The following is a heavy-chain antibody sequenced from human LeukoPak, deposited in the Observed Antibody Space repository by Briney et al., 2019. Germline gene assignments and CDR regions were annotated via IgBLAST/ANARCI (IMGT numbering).Heavy chain of an antibody. CDR3: AREFSGTSIAARVFDS. CDR1: GGSITSYY. J-gene: IGHJ4*02. V-gene: IGHV4-4*07. D-gene: IGHD6-6*01. CDR2: IHTSGST. Sequence: SETLSLTCTVSGGSITSYYWTYIRQPAGHGLDWIGRIHTSGSTNYNPSLKSRVTMSVDTSKNQFSLNLSSVTAADTAMYYCAREFSGTSIAARVFDSWGQGTLVTVSS.